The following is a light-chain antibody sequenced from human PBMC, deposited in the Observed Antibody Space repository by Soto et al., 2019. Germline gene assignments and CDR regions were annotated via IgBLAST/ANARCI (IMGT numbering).Light chain of an antibody. J-gene: IGKJ3*01. CDR2: GAS. CDR1: QFIETS. Sequence: EIVMTQSPAILSASPGETVTLACRASQFIETSLAWFKQRPGQAPRLLIFGASTRAIGVAPRFSGSGSATDFTLTISSLQSEDFVMYFCEQYYDYPRTFGRGTKVEI. V-gene: IGKV3-15*01. CDR3: EQYYDYPRT.